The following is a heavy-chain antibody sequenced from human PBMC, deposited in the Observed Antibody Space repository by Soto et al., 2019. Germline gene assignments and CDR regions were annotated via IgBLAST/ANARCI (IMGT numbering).Heavy chain of an antibody. V-gene: IGHV1-18*04. Sequence: AAVKVSCKASGYSFTSYGISWVRQAPGQGPEWMGWISGHNGNTNHPQSLQGRVTMATDTSRNTAYMELRSLRSDDAAMYYCARHRFNYYDDTVYYYFDYWGQGTLVTVSS. CDR2: ISGHNGNT. J-gene: IGHJ4*02. D-gene: IGHD3-22*01. CDR3: ARHRFNYYDDTVYYYFDY. CDR1: GYSFTSYG.